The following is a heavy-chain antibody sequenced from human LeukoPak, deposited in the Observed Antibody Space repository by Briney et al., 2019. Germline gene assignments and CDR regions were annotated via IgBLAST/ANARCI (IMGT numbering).Heavy chain of an antibody. D-gene: IGHD6-6*01. V-gene: IGHV1-69*05. Sequence: ASVKVSCKASGGTFSSYAISWVRQAPGQGLEWMGRITPIFGTANYAQKFQGRVTITTDGSTSTAYMELSSLRSEDTAVYYCARGSSSSSEPFDYWGQGTLVTVSS. J-gene: IGHJ4*02. CDR2: ITPIFGTA. CDR3: ARGSSSSSEPFDY. CDR1: GGTFSSYA.